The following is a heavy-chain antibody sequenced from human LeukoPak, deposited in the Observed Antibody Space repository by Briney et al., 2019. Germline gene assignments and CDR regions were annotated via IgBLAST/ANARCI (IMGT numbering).Heavy chain of an antibody. D-gene: IGHD2-2*01. CDR2: IKQDGSEK. CDR1: GFTISSFW. Sequence: GSLRLSCAVSGFTISSFWMGWVRQAPGKGLEWVANIKQDGSEKYYVDSVKGRFTISRDNAKNSVYLQMNSLRAEDTAVYYCARDTRWGGEDFGFWGQGTLVTVSS. J-gene: IGHJ4*02. V-gene: IGHV3-7*04. CDR3: ARDTRWGGEDFGF.